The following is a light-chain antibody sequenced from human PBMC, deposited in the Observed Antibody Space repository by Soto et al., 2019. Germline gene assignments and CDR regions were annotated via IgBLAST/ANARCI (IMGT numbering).Light chain of an antibody. CDR2: DAS. J-gene: IGKJ1*01. V-gene: IGKV1-5*01. Sequence: DIQMTQSPSTLSASVGDRVTITCRASQSISSWLAWYQQKPGKAPKLLIYDASSLESGVTSRFSGSGSGTEFALIISSLLHDDFATYYCQQYNSYSGTFGQGTKV. CDR1: QSISSW. CDR3: QQYNSYSGT.